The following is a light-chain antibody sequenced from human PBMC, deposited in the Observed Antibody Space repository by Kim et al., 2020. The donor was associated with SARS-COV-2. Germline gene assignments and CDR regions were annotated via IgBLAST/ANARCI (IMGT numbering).Light chain of an antibody. CDR1: QSVGNS. CDR3: QQRSNWPRT. V-gene: IGKV3-11*01. CDR2: DAS. J-gene: IGKJ1*01. Sequence: PGERATRSGRASQSVGNSLGWYQQKPGQAPRLLIYDASNRAAGISGRFSGSGSGTDFSLVISSLEPEDFAVYYCQQRSNWPRTFGQGTKVDIK.